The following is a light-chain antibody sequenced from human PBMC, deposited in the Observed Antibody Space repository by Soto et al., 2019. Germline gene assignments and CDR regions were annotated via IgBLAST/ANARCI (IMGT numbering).Light chain of an antibody. V-gene: IGKV1-12*01. CDR2: AAS. J-gene: IGKJ5*01. CDR1: QGIGSW. Sequence: DIQMTQSPSSVSASVGDRVTITCRASQGIGSWLAWYQQKPGKAPKVMIFAASNLQSGVPSRFSGSGSGTEFPLTISSLQPEDFGISYCQQTDSFPLKFGQGTRLEIK. CDR3: QQTDSFPLK.